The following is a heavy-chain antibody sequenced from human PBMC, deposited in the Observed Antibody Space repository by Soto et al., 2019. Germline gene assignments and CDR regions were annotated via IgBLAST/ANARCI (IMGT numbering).Heavy chain of an antibody. CDR1: GYSIRSGYF. CDR3: ARSMYSTSAQLYYGMDV. CDR2: MYHSGIT. J-gene: IGHJ6*02. V-gene: IGHV4-38-2*02. D-gene: IGHD6-6*01. Sequence: TSETLSLTCTVSGYSIRSGYFWGWIRQPPGKGLEWIGSMYHSGITYYNLSLKSRVTISVDTSKNQLSLKLSSATAADTAVYYCARSMYSTSAQLYYGMDVWGQGTTVTVSS.